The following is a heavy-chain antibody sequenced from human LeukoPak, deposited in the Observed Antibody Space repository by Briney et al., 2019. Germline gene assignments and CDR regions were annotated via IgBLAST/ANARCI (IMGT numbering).Heavy chain of an antibody. CDR1: GFTFSDTW. V-gene: IGHV3-74*01. D-gene: IGHD3-16*01. CDR3: AREGYLGDYYYYYYMDV. Sequence: GGSLRLSCAASGFTFSDTWMHWVRQAPGEGLVWVSRINSDGSSTSYADSVKGRFTISRDNAKNTLYLQMNSLRAEDTAVYYCAREGYLGDYYYYYYMDVWGKGTTVTVSS. J-gene: IGHJ6*03. CDR2: INSDGSST.